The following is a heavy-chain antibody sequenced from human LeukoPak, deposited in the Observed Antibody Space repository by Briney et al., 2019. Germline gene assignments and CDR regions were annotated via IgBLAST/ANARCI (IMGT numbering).Heavy chain of an antibody. CDR2: ISWNSGSI. D-gene: IGHD6-13*01. Sequence: GGSLRLSCAASGFTFDGYTMHWVRQAPGKGLEWVSGISWNSGSIGYADSVKGRFTISRDNAKNSLYLQMNSLRAEDTALYYCAKASSSWYFLPDYWGQGTLVTVSS. V-gene: IGHV3-9*01. CDR1: GFTFDGYT. CDR3: AKASSSWYFLPDY. J-gene: IGHJ4*02.